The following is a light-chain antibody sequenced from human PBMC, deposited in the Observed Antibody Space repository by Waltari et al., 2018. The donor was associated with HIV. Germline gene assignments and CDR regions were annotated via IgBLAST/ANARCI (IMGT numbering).Light chain of an antibody. J-gene: IGLJ3*02. CDR1: STSFGSGS. CDR2: RND. CDR3: GAWNGSPSGPV. Sequence: QSVLTQPPSVSGAPGQRVAVSCSGSSTSFGSGSVCWFQQLPGAAPKLVIYRNDQRPSWVPDRFSGSKSGTSASLAISGLRSEDEAVYYCGAWNGSPSGPVFGGGTKLTVL. V-gene: IGLV1-47*01.